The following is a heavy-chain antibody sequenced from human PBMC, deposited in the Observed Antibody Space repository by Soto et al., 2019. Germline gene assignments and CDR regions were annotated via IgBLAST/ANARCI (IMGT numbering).Heavy chain of an antibody. CDR3: ARDIGGLRDTNDAFDI. V-gene: IGHV3-21*01. D-gene: IGHD2-15*01. CDR1: GFTFSSYS. Sequence: GGSLRLSCAASGFTFSSYSMNWVRQAPGKGLEWVSSISSSSSYIYYADSVKGRFTISRDNAKNSLYLQMNSLRAEDTAVYYCARDIGGLRDTNDAFDIWGQGTMVTVSS. CDR2: ISSSSSYI. J-gene: IGHJ3*02.